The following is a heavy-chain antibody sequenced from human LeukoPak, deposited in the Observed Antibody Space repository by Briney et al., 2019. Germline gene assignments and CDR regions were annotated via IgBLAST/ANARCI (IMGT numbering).Heavy chain of an antibody. Sequence: SETLSLTCTVSGGSISSSSYYWGWIRQPPGKGLEWIGSIYYSGSTYYNPSLKSRVTISVDTSKNQFSLKLSSVTAADTAVYYCARVWTYYYGSGSHYYFDYWGQGTLVTVSS. D-gene: IGHD3-10*01. CDR1: GGSISSSSYY. CDR3: ARVWTYYYGSGSHYYFDY. CDR2: IYYSGST. J-gene: IGHJ4*02. V-gene: IGHV4-39*07.